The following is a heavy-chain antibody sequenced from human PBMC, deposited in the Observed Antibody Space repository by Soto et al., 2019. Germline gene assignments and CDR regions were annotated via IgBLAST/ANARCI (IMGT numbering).Heavy chain of an antibody. V-gene: IGHV4-59*11. CDR2: VYYSGSS. J-gene: IGHJ4*02. CDR3: ARSGSYWAKSELDY. Sequence: QVRLQESGPGLVKPSETLSLTCNVSGVSFSSHYWTWIRQPPGKGLEWIGYVYYSGSSSSSPSLRSRVTISVDTPRSQFSLRLTSVTAADTAVYYCARSGSYWAKSELDYWGPGILVTVSS. CDR1: GVSFSSHY. D-gene: IGHD3-10*01.